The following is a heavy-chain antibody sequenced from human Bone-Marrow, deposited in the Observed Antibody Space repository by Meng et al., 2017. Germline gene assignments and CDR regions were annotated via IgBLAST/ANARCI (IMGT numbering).Heavy chain of an antibody. J-gene: IGHJ4*02. Sequence: GGSLRLSCAASGFTFDDYAMHWVRQAPGKGLEWVSGISWNSGSIGYADSVKGRFTISRDNAKNSLYLQMNSLRAEDTAVYYCARAVAGTSEVPDYWGQGTLVTVSS. D-gene: IGHD6-19*01. CDR3: ARAVAGTSEVPDY. CDR2: ISWNSGSI. V-gene: IGHV3-9*01. CDR1: GFTFDDYA.